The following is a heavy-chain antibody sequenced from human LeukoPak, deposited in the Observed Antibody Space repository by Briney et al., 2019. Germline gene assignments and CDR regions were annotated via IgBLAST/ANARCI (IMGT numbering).Heavy chain of an antibody. D-gene: IGHD3-10*01. CDR3: AREKPMVRGVIINY. CDR1: GGSFSGYY. CDR2: INHSGST. V-gene: IGHV4-34*01. Sequence: PSETLSLTCAVYGGSFSGYYWSWIRQPPGKGLEWIGEINHSGSTNYNPSLKSRVTISVDTSKNQFSLKLSSVTAADTAVYYRAREKPMVRGVIINYWGQGTLVTVSS. J-gene: IGHJ4*02.